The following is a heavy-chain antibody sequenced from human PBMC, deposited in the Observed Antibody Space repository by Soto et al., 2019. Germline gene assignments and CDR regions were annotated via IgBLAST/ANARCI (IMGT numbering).Heavy chain of an antibody. D-gene: IGHD3-10*01. CDR1: GFTFSSYI. J-gene: IGHJ4*02. CDR3: AREILWFGELFPPRPVDY. Sequence: GGSLRLSCAASGFTFSSYIMNWVRQAPGKGLEWVSYISSSSSTIYYADSVKGRFTISRDNAKNSLYLQMNSLRDEDTAVYYCAREILWFGELFPPRPVDYWGQGTLVTVSS. V-gene: IGHV3-48*02. CDR2: ISSSSSTI.